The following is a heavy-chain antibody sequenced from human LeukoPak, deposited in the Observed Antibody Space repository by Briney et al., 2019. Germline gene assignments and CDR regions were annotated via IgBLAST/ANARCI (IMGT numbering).Heavy chain of an antibody. Sequence: SETLSLTCAVYGVSFSGYYWSWIRQPPGKGLEWIGEINHSGSTNYNPSLKSRVTISVDTSKNQFSLKLSSVTAADAAVYYCARSYGDFWSGYYPYYFDYWGQGTLVTVSS. V-gene: IGHV4-34*01. CDR1: GVSFSGYY. D-gene: IGHD3-3*01. J-gene: IGHJ4*02. CDR3: ARSYGDFWSGYYPYYFDY. CDR2: INHSGST.